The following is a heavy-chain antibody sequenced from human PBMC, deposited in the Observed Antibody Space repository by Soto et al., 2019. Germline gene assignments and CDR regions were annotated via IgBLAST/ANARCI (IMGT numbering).Heavy chain of an antibody. CDR3: ASSRLLWLGAGGDNFVY. J-gene: IGHJ4*02. CDR2: INHSGST. V-gene: IGHV4-34*01. Sequence: QVQLQQWGAGLLKPSETLSLTCAVYGGSFSGYYWSWIRQPPGKGLEWIGEINHSGSTNYNPSLRSRVTISVATAKNQFSLKLSSVTAADTAVYYCASSRLLWLGAGGDNFVYWGQGTLVTVSS. CDR1: GGSFSGYY. D-gene: IGHD3-10*01.